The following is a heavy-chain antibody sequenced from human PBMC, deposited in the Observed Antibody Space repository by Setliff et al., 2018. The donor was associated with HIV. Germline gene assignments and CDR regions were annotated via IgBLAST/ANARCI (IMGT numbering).Heavy chain of an antibody. CDR1: GFTLWGYA. CDR2: VSHDGSNE. CDR3: ARVAHGYSYGGGFDD. J-gene: IGHJ4*02. V-gene: IGHV3-30*09. D-gene: IGHD5-12*01. Sequence: AGGSLRVSCEASGFTLWGYAMHWVRQAPGKGLEWVAVVSHDGSNEYYADSVKGRFAISRDNSRNTVFLQMNSLRPEDTAVYYCARVAHGYSYGGGFDDWGPGTLVTVSS.